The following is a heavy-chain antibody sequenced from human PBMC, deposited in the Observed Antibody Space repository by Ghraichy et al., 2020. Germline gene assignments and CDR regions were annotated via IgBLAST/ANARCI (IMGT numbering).Heavy chain of an antibody. CDR2: IYYSGST. J-gene: IGHJ3*02. V-gene: IGHV4-61*01. CDR1: GGSVSSGSYY. D-gene: IGHD6-13*01. CDR3: ARADSSSWYQEAFDI. Sequence: SETLSLTCTVSGGSVSSGSYYWSWIRQPPGKGLEWIGYIYYSGSTNYNPSLKSRVTISVDTSKNQFSLKLSSVTAADTAVYYCARADSSSWYQEAFDIWGQGTMVTVSS.